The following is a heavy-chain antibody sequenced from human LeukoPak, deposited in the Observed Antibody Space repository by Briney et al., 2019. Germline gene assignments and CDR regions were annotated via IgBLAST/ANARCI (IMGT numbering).Heavy chain of an antibody. CDR2: LYTGGNT. CDR1: GFTVSSNY. V-gene: IGHV3-66*01. J-gene: IGHJ4*02. D-gene: IGHD5-18*01. CDR3: ARVGRGDIYGYGDY. Sequence: GGSLRLSCAASGFTVSSNYMSWVRQAPEKGLEWVSLLYTGGNTYYADSVKGRFTISRDNSKNTLYLQMNSLRAEDTAVYFCARVGRGDIYGYGDYWGQGTLVTVSS.